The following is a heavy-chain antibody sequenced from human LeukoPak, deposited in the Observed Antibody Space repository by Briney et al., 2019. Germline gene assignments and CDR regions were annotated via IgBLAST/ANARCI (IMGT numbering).Heavy chain of an antibody. CDR1: GGSFSGYY. J-gene: IGHJ4*02. V-gene: IGHV4-34*01. D-gene: IGHD6-13*01. CDR2: INHSGST. Sequence: SETLSLTCAVYGGSFSGYYWSWIRQPPGKGLEWIGEINHSGSTNYNPPLKSRVTISVDTSKNQFSLKLSSVTAADTAVYYCATVAAAGTDDYWGQGTLVTVSS. CDR3: ATVAAAGTDDY.